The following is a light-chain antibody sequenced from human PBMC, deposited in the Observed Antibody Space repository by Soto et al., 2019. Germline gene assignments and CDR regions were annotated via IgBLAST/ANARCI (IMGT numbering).Light chain of an antibody. CDR3: QSYDSSLSGYV. CDR1: RSNIGAGYD. J-gene: IGLJ1*01. V-gene: IGLV1-40*01. Sequence: QSVLTQPPSVSGAPGQRVTISCTGSRSNIGAGYDVHWYQQLPGTAPKLLIYGNSNRTSGVPDRFSGSKSGTSASLAITGLQAEDEADYYCQSYDSSLSGYVFGTGTKVTVL. CDR2: GNS.